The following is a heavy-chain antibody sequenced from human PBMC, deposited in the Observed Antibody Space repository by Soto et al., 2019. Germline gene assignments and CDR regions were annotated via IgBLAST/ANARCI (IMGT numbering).Heavy chain of an antibody. Sequence: GGSLRLSCAASGFTFSDYYMSWIRQAPGKGLEWVSYISSSGSTIYYADSVNGRFTISRDNAKNSLYLQMNSLRAEDTAVYYCARSRGITIFGVVIPEAHDAFDIWGQGTMVTVSS. J-gene: IGHJ3*02. V-gene: IGHV3-11*01. CDR2: ISSSGSTI. CDR3: ARSRGITIFGVVIPEAHDAFDI. CDR1: GFTFSDYY. D-gene: IGHD3-3*01.